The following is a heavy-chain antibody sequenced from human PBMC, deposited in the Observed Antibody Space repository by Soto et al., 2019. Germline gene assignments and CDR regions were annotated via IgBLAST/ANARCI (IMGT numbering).Heavy chain of an antibody. Sequence: GGSLRLSCAASGFSLSNNGMHWVRQAPGKGLEWVAVISYDGNNKYYADSVKGRFTISRDNSKNTLYLQMNSLRAEDTAVYYCANGGYYYDSSGYYHDYWGQGTLVTVSS. CDR3: ANGGYYYDSSGYYHDY. D-gene: IGHD3-22*01. CDR2: ISYDGNNK. J-gene: IGHJ4*02. V-gene: IGHV3-30*18. CDR1: GFSLSNNG.